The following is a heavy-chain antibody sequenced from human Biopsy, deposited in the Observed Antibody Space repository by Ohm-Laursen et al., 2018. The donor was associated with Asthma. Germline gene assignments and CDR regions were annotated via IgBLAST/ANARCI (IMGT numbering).Heavy chain of an antibody. CDR3: TRGGLEPFDY. CDR2: INTDGRTT. J-gene: IGHJ4*02. V-gene: IGHV3-74*01. CDR1: GFTFNSYW. D-gene: IGHD1-1*01. Sequence: SLRLSCSASGFTFNSYWMHWVRQAPGKGLVWVSRINTDGRTTSYADSVKGRFTISRDNAKLYLQMNSLRDEDTAVYYCTRGGLEPFDYWGQGTLVTVSS.